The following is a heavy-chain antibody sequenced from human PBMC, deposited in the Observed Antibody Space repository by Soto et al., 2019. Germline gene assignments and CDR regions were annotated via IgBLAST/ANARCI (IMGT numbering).Heavy chain of an antibody. CDR3: AVGTGYSSSPIDY. Sequence: SETLSLTCAIYGSSIISSNWWSWVRQPPGKGLEWIGEIYHSGSTNYNPPLKSRVTISVDKSKNQFSLKLSSVTAADTAVYYCAVGTGYSSSPIDYWGQGTLLTVS. V-gene: IGHV4-4*02. D-gene: IGHD6-13*01. CDR1: GSSIISSNW. J-gene: IGHJ4*02. CDR2: IYHSGST.